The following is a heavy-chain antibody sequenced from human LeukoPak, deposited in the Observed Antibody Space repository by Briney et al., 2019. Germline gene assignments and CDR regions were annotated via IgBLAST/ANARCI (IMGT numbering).Heavy chain of an antibody. CDR3: ARGSPYCSGGSCYLN. CDR1: GYSFTSYW. V-gene: IGHV5-10-1*01. D-gene: IGHD2-15*01. Sequence: GESLRISCKGSGYSFTSYWISWVRQMPGKGLEWMGRIDTSDSYTNYSPSFQGHVTISADKSISTAYLQWSSLKASDTAMYYGARGSPYCSGGSCYLNWGQGTLVTVSS. CDR2: IDTSDSYT. J-gene: IGHJ4*02.